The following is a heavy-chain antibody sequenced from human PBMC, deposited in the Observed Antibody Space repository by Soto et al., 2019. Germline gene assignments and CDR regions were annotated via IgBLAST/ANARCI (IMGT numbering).Heavy chain of an antibody. D-gene: IGHD3-9*01. Sequence: GCSLRLSCAASGFTFSSYAMHWVRQAPGKGLEWVAVISYDGSNKYYADSVKGRFTISRDNSKNTLYLQMNSLRAEDTAVYYCARGPRVGLVINYWGQGTLVTGSS. J-gene: IGHJ4*02. CDR3: ARGPRVGLVINY. CDR2: ISYDGSNK. CDR1: GFTFSSYA. V-gene: IGHV3-30-3*01.